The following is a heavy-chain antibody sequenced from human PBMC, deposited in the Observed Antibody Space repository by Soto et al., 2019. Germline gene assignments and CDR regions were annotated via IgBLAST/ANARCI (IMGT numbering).Heavy chain of an antibody. CDR2: IYHIGST. J-gene: IGHJ6*02. Sequence: SETLSLTCAVSGDSISSGVYSWSWIRHPPGKGLEWIGYIYHIGSTYYNPSLKSRVTISVDRSKNQFSLKLSSVTAADTAVYYCARGGSGWYGKGYYYYGMDVWGQGTTVTV. CDR3: ARGGSGWYGKGYYYYGMDV. V-gene: IGHV4-30-2*01. CDR1: GDSISSGVYS. D-gene: IGHD6-19*01.